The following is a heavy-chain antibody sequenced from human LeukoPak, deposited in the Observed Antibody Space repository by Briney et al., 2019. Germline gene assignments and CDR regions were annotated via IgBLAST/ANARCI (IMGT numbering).Heavy chain of an antibody. CDR2: IYYSGST. J-gene: IGHJ4*02. Sequence: NTSETLSLTCTVSGGSISSYYWGWIRQPPGKGLEWIGDIYYSGSTNYNPSLKSRVTISVDTSKNQFSLKLSSVTAADTAVYYCARYYYDSSGYYYLFDYWGQGTLVTVSS. CDR3: ARYYYDSSGYYYLFDY. CDR1: GGSISSYY. D-gene: IGHD3-22*01. V-gene: IGHV4-59*08.